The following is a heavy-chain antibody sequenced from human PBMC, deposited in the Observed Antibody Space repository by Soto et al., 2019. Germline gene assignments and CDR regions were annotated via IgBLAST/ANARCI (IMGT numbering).Heavy chain of an antibody. CDR2: MRSSSSYT. CDR3: ARDSIYYGDHELNHFDY. CDR1: GFTFSDYH. Sequence: QVQLVESGGGLVKPGGSLRLSCAASGFTFSDYHMSWIRQAPGKGLEWVSYMRSSSSYTNYADSVKGRFTISRDNAQNSLYLQMTSLGAEDTAVYYCARDSIYYGDHELNHFDYWGQGDLVTVSS. V-gene: IGHV3-11*05. J-gene: IGHJ4*02. D-gene: IGHD4-17*01.